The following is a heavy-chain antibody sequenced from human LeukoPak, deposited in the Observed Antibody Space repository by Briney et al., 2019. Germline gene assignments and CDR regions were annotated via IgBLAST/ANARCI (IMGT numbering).Heavy chain of an antibody. Sequence: PSETLSLTCTVSGGSISSSSYYWGWIRQPPGKGLEWIGSIYYSGSTYYNPSLKSRVTISVDTSKNQFSLKLSSVTAADTAVYYCARDWARLNCSSTSCYRVGWYFDYWGQGTLVTVSS. CDR3: ARDWARLNCSSTSCYRVGWYFDY. CDR2: IYYSGST. CDR1: GGSISSSSYY. V-gene: IGHV4-39*07. J-gene: IGHJ4*02. D-gene: IGHD2-2*02.